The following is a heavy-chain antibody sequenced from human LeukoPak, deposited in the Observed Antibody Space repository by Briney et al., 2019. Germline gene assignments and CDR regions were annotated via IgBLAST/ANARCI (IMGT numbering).Heavy chain of an antibody. CDR1: GGSISSYY. V-gene: IGHV4-59*01. Sequence: SQTLSLTCIVSGGSISSYYWSWIRQPPGKGLEWIGYIYYSGSTNYNPSLKSRVTISVDTSKNQFSLKLSSVTAADTAVYYCARGRGDQDYFDFWGQGTLVTVSS. J-gene: IGHJ4*02. CDR2: IYYSGST. CDR3: ARGRGDQDYFDF.